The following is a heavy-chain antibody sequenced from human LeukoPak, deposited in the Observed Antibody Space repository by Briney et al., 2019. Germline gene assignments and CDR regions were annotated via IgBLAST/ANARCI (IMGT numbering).Heavy chain of an antibody. CDR1: GGSISSSSYY. CDR2: IYYSGST. V-gene: IGHV4-39*01. Sequence: SETLSLTCTVSGGSISSSSYYWGWIRQPLGKGLEWIGSIYYSGSTYYNPSLKSRVTISVDTSKNQFSLKLSSVTAADTAVYYCARGAGAFDYWGQGTLVTVSS. D-gene: IGHD3-10*01. CDR3: ARGAGAFDY. J-gene: IGHJ4*02.